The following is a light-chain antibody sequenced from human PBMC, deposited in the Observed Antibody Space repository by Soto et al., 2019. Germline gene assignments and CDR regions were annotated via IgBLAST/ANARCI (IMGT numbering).Light chain of an antibody. CDR1: SANIGSNS. CDR3: AAWDDSLDGLI. V-gene: IGLV1-44*01. Sequence: QSVLTQPPSASGTPGQRVTISCSGSSANIGSNSVSWYQQLPGTAPKLVMYTNVQRPSGVPDRFSGSKSGASASLAISGLQSEDEADYDCAAWDDSLDGLIFGGGTKLTVL. CDR2: TNV. J-gene: IGLJ2*01.